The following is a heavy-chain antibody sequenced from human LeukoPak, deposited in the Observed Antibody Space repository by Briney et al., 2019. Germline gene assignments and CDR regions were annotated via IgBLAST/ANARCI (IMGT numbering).Heavy chain of an antibody. CDR3: ARAGAPVLYYYYGMDV. V-gene: IGHV1-3*01. CDR2: INGGNGNR. J-gene: IGHJ6*02. CDR1: GYTFTSYG. Sequence: ASVKVSCKASGYTFTSYGMHWVRQAPGQRLEWMGWINGGNGNRKYSQKLQGRVTITRDTSACTAYMELSSLRSEDTAVYYCARAGAPVLYYYYGMDVWGQGTTVTVSS.